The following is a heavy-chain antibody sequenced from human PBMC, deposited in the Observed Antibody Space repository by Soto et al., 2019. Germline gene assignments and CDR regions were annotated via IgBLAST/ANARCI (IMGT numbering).Heavy chain of an antibody. CDR1: GGSISSGGYS. CDR3: ARGSTPLDYYYYYGMDV. J-gene: IGHJ6*02. CDR2: IYHSGST. Sequence: PSETLSLTCAVSGGSISSGGYSWSWIRQPPGKGLEWIGYIYHSGSTYYNPSLKSRVTISVDRSKNQFSLKLSSVTAADTAVYYCARGSTPLDYYYYYGMDVWGQGTTVTVSS. V-gene: IGHV4-30-2*01.